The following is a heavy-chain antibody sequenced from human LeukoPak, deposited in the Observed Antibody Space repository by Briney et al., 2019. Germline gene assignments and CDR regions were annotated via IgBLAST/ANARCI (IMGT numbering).Heavy chain of an antibody. CDR3: AKEFGGFRGFDH. CDR2: ISPNGVGK. D-gene: IGHD3-10*01. Sequence: PGGSLRLSCAASGFTFSNAWMSWVRQAPGEGLEWVAVISPNGVGKHYADSVKGRFTISRDNSQDTLNLQMNSLRSEDTGVYYCAKEFGGFRGFDHWGQGTLVTVSS. J-gene: IGHJ4*02. CDR1: GFTFSNAW. V-gene: IGHV3-30*18.